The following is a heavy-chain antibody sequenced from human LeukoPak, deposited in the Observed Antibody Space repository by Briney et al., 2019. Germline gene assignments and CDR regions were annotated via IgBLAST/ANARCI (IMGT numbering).Heavy chain of an antibody. CDR1: GGTFSSYA. V-gene: IGHV1-69*01. CDR2: IIPIFGTA. Sequence: ASVKVPCKASGGTFSSYAISWVRQAPGQGLEWMGGIIPIFGTANYAQKFQGRVTITADESTSTAYMELSGLRSEDTAVYYCARTVPLRDCSSTSCYIGGNLGYYYYYGMDVWGKGTTVTVSS. CDR3: ARTVPLRDCSSTSCYIGGNLGYYYYYGMDV. D-gene: IGHD2-2*02. J-gene: IGHJ6*04.